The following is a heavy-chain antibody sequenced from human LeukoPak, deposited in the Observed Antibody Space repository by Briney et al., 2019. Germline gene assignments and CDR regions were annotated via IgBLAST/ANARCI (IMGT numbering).Heavy chain of an antibody. V-gene: IGHV4-39*01. Sequence: SETLSLTCTVSGDSISSSSYYWGWIRQPPGKGLELIGNIYYSRSTYYNPSLKSRVTISVHTSKNQFSLKLSSVTAADTAVYYCARHYHQMLLYWYFDLWGRGTLVTVSS. CDR1: GDSISSSSYY. CDR3: ARHYHQMLLYWYFDL. CDR2: IYYSRST. D-gene: IGHD2-2*01. J-gene: IGHJ2*01.